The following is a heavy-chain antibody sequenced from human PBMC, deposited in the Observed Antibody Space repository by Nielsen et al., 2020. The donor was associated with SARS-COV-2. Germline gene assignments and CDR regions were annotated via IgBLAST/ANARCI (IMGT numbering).Heavy chain of an antibody. D-gene: IGHD1-7*01. J-gene: IGHJ4*02. CDR1: GFTFSSYG. CDR2: ISYDGSNK. CDR3: AKDVAGTKEV. Sequence: GESLKISCSASGFTFSSYGMHWVRQAPGQGLEWVAVISYDGSNKYYADSVKGRFTISRDNSKNTLYLQMNSLRAEDTAVYYCAKDVAGTKEVWGQGTLVTVSS. V-gene: IGHV3-30*18.